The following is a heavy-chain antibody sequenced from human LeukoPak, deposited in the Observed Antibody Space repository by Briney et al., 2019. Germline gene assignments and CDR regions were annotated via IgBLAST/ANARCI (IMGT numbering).Heavy chain of an antibody. J-gene: IGHJ5*02. Sequence: PGGSLRLSCAASGFTFSSYAMSWVRQAPGKGLEWVSAISGSGGSAYYADSVKGRFTISRDNSKNTLYLQMNSLSAEDTAVYYCATNAKYSSGWYNWFDPWGQGTLVTVSS. CDR3: ATNAKYSSGWYNWFDP. CDR2: ISGSGGSA. D-gene: IGHD6-19*01. V-gene: IGHV3-23*01. CDR1: GFTFSSYA.